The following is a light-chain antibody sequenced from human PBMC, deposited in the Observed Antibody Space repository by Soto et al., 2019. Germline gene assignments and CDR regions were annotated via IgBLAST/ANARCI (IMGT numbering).Light chain of an antibody. V-gene: IGLV1-44*01. Sequence: QPVLTQPPSASATPGQRVTISCSRGSSNIGGNPVSWYQQVPGTAPRLLIFNDNLRPAGVPDRFSGSKSGPSASLAISGLQSEDEADYHCSAWDDRLNGQVFGTGTKLTVL. CDR2: NDN. CDR1: SSNIGGNP. J-gene: IGLJ1*01. CDR3: SAWDDRLNGQV.